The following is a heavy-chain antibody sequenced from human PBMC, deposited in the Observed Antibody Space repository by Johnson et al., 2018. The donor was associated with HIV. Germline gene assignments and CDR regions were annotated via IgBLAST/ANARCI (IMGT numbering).Heavy chain of an antibody. CDR2: IRSKANNYAT. J-gene: IGHJ3*02. CDR1: GFFFSGSA. Sequence: VQVVESGGGVVQPGGSLKLSCAASGFFFSGSAMHWVRQASGKGLEWVGRIRSKANNYATTYAASLKGMFTISRDDSKNTAYLQMNSLKTEETAVYYCSYAFDIWGQGTMVTVSS. V-gene: IGHV3-73*01. CDR3: SYAFDI.